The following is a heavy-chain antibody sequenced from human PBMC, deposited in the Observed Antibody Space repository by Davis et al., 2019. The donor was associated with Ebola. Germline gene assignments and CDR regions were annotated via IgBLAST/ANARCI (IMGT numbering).Heavy chain of an antibody. CDR2: IYYSGST. J-gene: IGHJ4*02. Sequence: MPSETLSLTCTVSGGSISSSSYYWGWIRQPPGKGLEWIGSIYYSGSTYYNPPLKSRVTMSVDKSKNQFSLKLNSVTAADTAVYYCARTDRVCSGGRCYSGDDFDYWGQGTLVTVSS. V-gene: IGHV4-39*07. CDR3: ARTDRVCSGGRCYSGDDFDY. D-gene: IGHD2-15*01. CDR1: GGSISSSSYY.